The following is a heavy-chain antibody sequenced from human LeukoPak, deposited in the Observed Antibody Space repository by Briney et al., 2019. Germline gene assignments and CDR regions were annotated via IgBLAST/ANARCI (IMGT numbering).Heavy chain of an antibody. CDR2: TYYSGST. J-gene: IGHJ4*02. CDR3: ASLFYSNYGDY. Sequence: SETLSLTCTVSGVSISSTSYYWGWLRQRPGKGLEWVGSTYYSGSTYFNPSLKSRVTISVHTAKNQFPLKVSSVTAADTAMYYCASLFYSNYGDYWGQGTLVTVSS. CDR1: GVSISSTSYY. V-gene: IGHV4-39*01. D-gene: IGHD4-11*01.